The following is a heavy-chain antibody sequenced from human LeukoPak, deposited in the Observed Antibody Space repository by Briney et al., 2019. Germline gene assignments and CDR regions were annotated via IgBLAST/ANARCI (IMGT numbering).Heavy chain of an antibody. V-gene: IGHV4-34*01. CDR2: ISDSGSP. D-gene: IGHD6-13*01. Sequence: ASETLSLTCAVYGGSFSGYYWSWIRQPPGKGLEWIGEISDSGSPNYNPSLKSRVTISVDTSKNQFSLKLSSMTAADTAVYYCARGGGSTDSSYFDYWGQGTLVTVSS. CDR1: GGSFSGYY. J-gene: IGHJ4*02. CDR3: ARGGGSTDSSYFDY.